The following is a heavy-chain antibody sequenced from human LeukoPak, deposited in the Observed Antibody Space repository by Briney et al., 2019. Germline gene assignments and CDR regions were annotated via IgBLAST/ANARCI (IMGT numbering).Heavy chain of an antibody. CDR3: ARANYYDSSGYYYGTAFDY. J-gene: IGHJ4*02. CDR1: GGTFSSYA. V-gene: IGHV1-69*01. D-gene: IGHD3-22*01. Sequence: SVKVSCKASGGTFSSYAISWVRQAPGQGLEWMGGTIPIFGTANYAQKFQGRVTITADESTSTAYMELSSLRSEDTAVYYCARANYYDSSGYYYGTAFDYWGQGTLVTVSS. CDR2: TIPIFGTA.